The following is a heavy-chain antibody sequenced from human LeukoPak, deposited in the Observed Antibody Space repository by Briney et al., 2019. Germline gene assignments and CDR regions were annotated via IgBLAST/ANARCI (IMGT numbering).Heavy chain of an antibody. J-gene: IGHJ4*02. CDR1: GGSISSSSYY. CDR3: ARGSSIAARPVDY. D-gene: IGHD6-6*01. CDR2: IYHSGST. Sequence: SETLSLTCTVSGGSISSSSYYWGWIRQPPGKGLEWIGSIYHSGSTYCNPSLKSRVTISVDTSKNQFSLKLSSVTAADTAVYYCARGSSIAARPVDYWGQGTLVTVSS. V-gene: IGHV4-39*01.